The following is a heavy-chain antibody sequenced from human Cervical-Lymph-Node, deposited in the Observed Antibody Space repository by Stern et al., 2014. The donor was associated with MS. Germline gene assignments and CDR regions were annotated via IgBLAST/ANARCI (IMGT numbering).Heavy chain of an antibody. CDR2: IIPVFGTA. CDR3: ARDGDSSMLGLDV. Sequence: QVQLVQSGAEVKKPGSSVKVSCKASGGTPSNYGISWVRQAPGQGLEWMGGIIPVFGTANYAQKFQGRVTLTADDSTNTAYMDLSSLTSEDTAVYYCARDGDSSMLGLDVWGQGTTVTVSS. J-gene: IGHJ6*02. D-gene: IGHD4-17*01. CDR1: GGTPSNYG. V-gene: IGHV1-69*01.